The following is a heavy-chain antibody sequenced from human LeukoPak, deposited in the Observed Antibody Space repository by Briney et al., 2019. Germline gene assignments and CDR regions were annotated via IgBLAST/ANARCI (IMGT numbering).Heavy chain of an antibody. V-gene: IGHV3-33*06. D-gene: IGHD6-6*01. CDR3: AKALAARPYYYYGMDV. J-gene: IGHJ6*02. Sequence: GRSLRLSCAASGFTFSSYGMHWVRQAPGKGLEWVAVIWYDGSNKYYADSVKGRFTISRDNSKNTLYLQMNSLRAEDTAAYYCAKALAARPYYYYGMDVWGQGTTVTVSS. CDR1: GFTFSSYG. CDR2: IWYDGSNK.